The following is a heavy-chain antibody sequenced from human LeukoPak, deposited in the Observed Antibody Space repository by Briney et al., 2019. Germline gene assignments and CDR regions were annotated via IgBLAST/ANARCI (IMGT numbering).Heavy chain of an antibody. V-gene: IGHV3-30*02. CDR1: GFTFSSYG. CDR2: IRYDGSNK. Sequence: PGGSLRLSCAASGFTFSSYGMHWVRQAPGKGLEWVAFIRYDGSNKYYADSVKGRFTISRDNSKNTLYLQMNSLRAEDTAVYYCAKDHMFQPSLQLTGGPNLGYYYYMDVWGKGTTVTISS. D-gene: IGHD7-27*01. CDR3: AKDHMFQPSLQLTGGPNLGYYYYMDV. J-gene: IGHJ6*03.